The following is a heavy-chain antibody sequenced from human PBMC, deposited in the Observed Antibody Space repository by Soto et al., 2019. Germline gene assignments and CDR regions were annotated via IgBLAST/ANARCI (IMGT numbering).Heavy chain of an antibody. J-gene: IGHJ4*02. CDR2: IYYSGRT. Sequence: LSLTCIVSGESISSSSYYWGWIRQPPGKGLEWIGSIYYSGRTYYNPSFKSRVTISIDTSKNQFSLKLSSLTATDTAVYYCARQRTTVVTQAYFDHWGQGALVTVSS. CDR1: GESISSSSYY. V-gene: IGHV4-39*01. D-gene: IGHD2-21*02. CDR3: ARQRTTVVTQAYFDH.